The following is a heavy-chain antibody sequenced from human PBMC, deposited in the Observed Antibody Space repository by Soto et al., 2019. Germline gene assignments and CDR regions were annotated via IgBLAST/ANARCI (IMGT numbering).Heavy chain of an antibody. Sequence: SETLSLTCTVSGGSISSSSYYWGWIRQPPGKGIYWIGSIYYSGSTYYYPSLKSRVTISVDTSKNQFSLKLSSVTAADTAVYYCARHPKDCSGGSCLLYYFDYWGQGTLVTVSS. CDR1: GGSISSSSYY. J-gene: IGHJ4*02. CDR3: ARHPKDCSGGSCLLYYFDY. D-gene: IGHD2-15*01. CDR2: IYYSGST. V-gene: IGHV4-39*01.